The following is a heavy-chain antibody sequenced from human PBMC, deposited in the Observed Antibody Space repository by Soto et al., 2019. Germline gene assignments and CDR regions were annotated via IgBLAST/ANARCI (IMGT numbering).Heavy chain of an antibody. CDR1: GFNSSNLG. D-gene: IGHD3-16*02. CDR2: ISGSGGST. Sequence: GGPMRVPSRVFGFNSSNLGIRRVSKAPRKGLEWVSAISGSGGSTYYADSVKGRFTISRDNSKNTLYLQMNSLRAEDTAVYYCAKPYDYIWGSYRSLFDYWGQGTLVTVSS. V-gene: IGHV3-23*01. CDR3: AKPYDYIWGSYRSLFDY. J-gene: IGHJ4*02.